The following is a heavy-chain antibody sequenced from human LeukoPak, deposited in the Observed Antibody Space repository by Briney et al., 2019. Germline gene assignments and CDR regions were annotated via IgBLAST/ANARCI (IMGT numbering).Heavy chain of an antibody. J-gene: IGHJ4*02. D-gene: IGHD3-10*01. CDR2: IYYSGST. CDR3: ATVAVIRGVTYFDY. V-gene: IGHV4-59*01. Sequence: PSETLSLTCTVSGGSMSSFYCSWIRQPPGKGLEWIGYIYYSGSTNYNPSLESRVTISVDTSKNQFSLKLRSVTAADTAVYYCATVAVIRGVTYFDYWGQGTLVTVSS. CDR1: GGSMSSFY.